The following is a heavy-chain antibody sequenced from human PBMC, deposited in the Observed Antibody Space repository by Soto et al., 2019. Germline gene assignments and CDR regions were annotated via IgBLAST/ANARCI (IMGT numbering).Heavy chain of an antibody. J-gene: IGHJ6*02. Sequence: LXFTFTFSGVSVSSGGYYWSWILQPPGKGLEWIGYIHYSGGTYYNPSLKSRLTITEDTSKNQFSLKLSSVTAADTAVYYCARDNNWYGDYYYGMDVWGQGTTVTVSS. CDR2: IHYSGGT. D-gene: IGHD1-20*01. V-gene: IGHV4-30-4*01. CDR3: ARDNNWYGDYYYGMDV. CDR1: GVSVSSGGYY.